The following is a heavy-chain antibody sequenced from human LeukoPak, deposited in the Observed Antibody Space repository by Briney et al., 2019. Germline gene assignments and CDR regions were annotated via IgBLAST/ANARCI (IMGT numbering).Heavy chain of an antibody. CDR2: IYSGGST. CDR1: GFTVSSNY. J-gene: IGHJ4*02. D-gene: IGHD3-9*01. V-gene: IGHV3-66*01. CDR3: ARGYYDILTGYRDY. Sequence: PGGSLRLSCAASGFTVSSNYMSWVRQAPGKGLEWVSVIYSGGSTYYADSVKGRFTISRDNSKNTLYLQMNSLRAEDTAAYYCARGYYDILTGYRDYWGQGTLVTVSS.